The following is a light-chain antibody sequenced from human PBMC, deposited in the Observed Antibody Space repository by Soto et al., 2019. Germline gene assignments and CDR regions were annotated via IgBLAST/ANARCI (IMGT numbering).Light chain of an antibody. CDR1: QSVSNNY. CDR3: QQYGSSGT. V-gene: IGKV3-20*01. Sequence: ESVLTQARGTLSLSPGERATLSCRASQSVSNNYLAWYLQKPGQAPGLLIYGASNRATGIPDRFSGSGSGTDFTLPISRLEPEDFAVYYCQQYGSSGTFGQGTNVDIK. J-gene: IGKJ1*01. CDR2: GAS.